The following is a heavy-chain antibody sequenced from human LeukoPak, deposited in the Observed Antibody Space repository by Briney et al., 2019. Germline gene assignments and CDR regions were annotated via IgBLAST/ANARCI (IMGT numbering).Heavy chain of an antibody. D-gene: IGHD6-13*01. V-gene: IGHV3-7*03. CDR3: ARSLPYGTTWYGRSDF. CDR1: GFTFNAFG. J-gene: IGHJ4*02. CDR2: IRQDGDTK. Sequence: GGSPRLSCAGSGFTFNAFGMNWVRQAPGKGLEWVANIRQDGDTKYYVDSVKGRFTISRDNAMNSLYLQMNSLRAEDTAIYYCARSLPYGTTWYGRSDFWGQGTLVTVSS.